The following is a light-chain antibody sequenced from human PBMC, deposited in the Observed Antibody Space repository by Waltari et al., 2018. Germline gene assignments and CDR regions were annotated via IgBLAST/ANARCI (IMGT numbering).Light chain of an antibody. V-gene: IGKV3-15*01. CDR2: GAS. CDR3: QQYNQWPLT. J-gene: IGKJ4*01. CDR1: LSIDDS. Sequence: EIVMTQSPATLSVSRGGSATLSCRASLSIDDSLAWYQQKPGHPPRLLIHGASTRDTGIPGWFSGSGSGTDFTLTITGLQSEDFAVYFCQQYNQWPLTFGRGTKVEIK.